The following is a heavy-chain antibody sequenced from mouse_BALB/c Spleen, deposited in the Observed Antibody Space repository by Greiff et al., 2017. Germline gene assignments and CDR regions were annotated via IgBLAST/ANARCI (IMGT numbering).Heavy chain of an antibody. Sequence: EVQLVESGPGLVKPSQSLSLTCTVTGYSITSDYAWNWLRQFPGNKLEWMGYISYSGSTSYNPSLKSRISITRDTSKNQFFLQLNSVTTEDTATYYCAREEYCGSYAMDYWGQGTSVTVSS. CDR2: ISYSGST. CDR3: AREEYCGSYAMDY. J-gene: IGHJ4*01. D-gene: IGHD1-2*01. CDR1: GYSITSDYA. V-gene: IGHV3-2*02.